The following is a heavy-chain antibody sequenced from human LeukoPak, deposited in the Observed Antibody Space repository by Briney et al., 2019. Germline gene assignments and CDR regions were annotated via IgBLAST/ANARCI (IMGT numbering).Heavy chain of an antibody. CDR1: GGSISSGSYY. V-gene: IGHV4-61*02. Sequence: SQTLSLTCTVSGGSISSGSYYWSWIRQPAGKGLEWIGCIYTSGSTNYNPSLKSRVTISVDTSKNQFSLKLSSVTAADTAVYYCARVPPGGYYYYYMDVWGKGTTVTVSS. D-gene: IGHD3-16*01. CDR2: IYTSGST. J-gene: IGHJ6*03. CDR3: ARVPPGGYYYYYMDV.